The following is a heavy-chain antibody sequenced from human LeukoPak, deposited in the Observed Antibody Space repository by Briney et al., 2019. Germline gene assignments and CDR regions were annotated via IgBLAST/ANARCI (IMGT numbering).Heavy chain of an antibody. CDR2: IYTSGST. V-gene: IGHV4-61*02. CDR3: VLRSSARREGFDY. CDR1: GGSISSGSYY. D-gene: IGHD2-2*01. J-gene: IGHJ4*02. Sequence: PSETLSLTCTVSGGSISSGSYYWSWIRQPAGKGLEWIGRIYTSGSTNYNPSLKSRVTISVDASKNQFSLKLSSVTAADTAVYYCVLRSSARREGFDYWGQGTLVTVSS.